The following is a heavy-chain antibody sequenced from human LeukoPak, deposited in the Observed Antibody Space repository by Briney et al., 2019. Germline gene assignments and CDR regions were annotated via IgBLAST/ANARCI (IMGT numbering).Heavy chain of an antibody. CDR2: IYPGDSDT. Sequence: GESLKISCKGSGSSFTSYWIGWLRQLPGKGLKGMGIIYPGDSDTRYSPSCQAQVTISADKSISTAYLRWSSLKASDTAMYYCARQDCSCTSCYSLIWGQGTLVTVSS. D-gene: IGHD2-2*01. J-gene: IGHJ4*02. CDR3: ARQDCSCTSCYSLI. V-gene: IGHV5-51*01. CDR1: GSSFTSYW.